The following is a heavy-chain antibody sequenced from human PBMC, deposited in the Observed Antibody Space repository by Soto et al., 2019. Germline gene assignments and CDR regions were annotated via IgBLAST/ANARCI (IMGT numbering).Heavy chain of an antibody. CDR1: RGSIGSRNW. Sequence: QVQLQESGPGLVKPSGTLSLTCAVPRGSIGSRNWWSWVRQPPGKGLEWIGEIYNSGSTNYNPSLKSRVTISVDKSKNQFSLKLSSVTAADTAVYYCARASSTYYYGSGKAFDIWGQGTMVTVSS. CDR3: ARASSTYYYGSGKAFDI. D-gene: IGHD3-10*01. CDR2: IYNSGST. V-gene: IGHV4-4*02. J-gene: IGHJ3*02.